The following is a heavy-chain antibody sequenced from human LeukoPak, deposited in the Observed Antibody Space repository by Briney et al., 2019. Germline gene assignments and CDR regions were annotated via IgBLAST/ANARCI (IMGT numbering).Heavy chain of an antibody. J-gene: IGHJ4*02. V-gene: IGHV3-15*01. CDR2: IKSKTDGGTT. CDR1: GFTFSDAW. D-gene: IGHD3-22*01. Sequence: GGSLRLSCAASGFTFSDAWMSWVRQAPGKGLEWVGRIKSKTDGGTTDYAAPVKGRFTTSRDDSKNTLYLQMNSLKTEDTAVYYCTTLYYYDSSVDDYWGQGTLVTVSS. CDR3: TTLYYYDSSVDDY.